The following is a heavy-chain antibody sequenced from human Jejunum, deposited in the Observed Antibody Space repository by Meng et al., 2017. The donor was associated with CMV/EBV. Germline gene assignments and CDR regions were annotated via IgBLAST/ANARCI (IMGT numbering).Heavy chain of an antibody. Sequence: VQLQGAGPGWVKPSGTRSLTCPVSGASISSDIWWSWVRQPPGKGLEWIGEVYHRGDNNYNPSLKSRVDISVDKSKNQFYLSLFSVTAADTAVYYCGRDQGRELINHWGQGTLVTVSS. D-gene: IGHD1-7*01. CDR2: VYHRGDN. V-gene: IGHV4-4*02. CDR3: GRDQGRELINH. J-gene: IGHJ4*02. CDR1: GASISSDIW.